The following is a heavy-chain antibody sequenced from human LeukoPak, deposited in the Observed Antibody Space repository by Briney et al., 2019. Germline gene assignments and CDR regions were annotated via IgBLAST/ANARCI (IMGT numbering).Heavy chain of an antibody. CDR2: ISSSSSYI. J-gene: IGHJ6*03. Sequence: PGGSLRLSCAASGFTFSSDSMNWVRQAPGKGLEWVSSISSSSSYIYYADSVKGRFTISRDNAKNSLYLQMNSLRAEDTAIYYCARDGIVGTTGYYSYYMDVWGKGTTVTISS. CDR3: ARDGIVGTTGYYSYYMDV. V-gene: IGHV3-21*01. CDR1: GFTFSSDS. D-gene: IGHD1-26*01.